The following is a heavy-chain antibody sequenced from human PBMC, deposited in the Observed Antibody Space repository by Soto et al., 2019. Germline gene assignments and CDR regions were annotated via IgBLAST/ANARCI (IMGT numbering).Heavy chain of an antibody. CDR1: CGSISSGGYY. Sequence: SETLSLTCTFSCGSISSGGYYWSWIRQHPGKGLEWIGYIYYSGSTYYNPSLKSRVTISVDTSKNQFSLKLSSVTAADTAVYYCARDSGVVCSSTSCSWFDPWGQGTLVTVSS. J-gene: IGHJ5*02. D-gene: IGHD2-2*01. CDR3: ARDSGVVCSSTSCSWFDP. CDR2: IYYSGST. V-gene: IGHV4-31*03.